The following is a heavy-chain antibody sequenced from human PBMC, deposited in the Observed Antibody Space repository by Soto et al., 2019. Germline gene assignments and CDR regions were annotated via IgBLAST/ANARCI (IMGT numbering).Heavy chain of an antibody. Sequence: EVQLVESGGGLVQPGGSLRLSCAASGFTFSNYYMHWVRQIPGKGRVWVSRISGDQSSTSYADSVKGRFTISRDNAKNTRYLQMHSLRAEDTAVYFCARVGYCTSTSCFSYFDLWGRGTLVIVSS. CDR1: GFTFSNYY. V-gene: IGHV3-74*01. D-gene: IGHD2-2*03. CDR3: ARVGYCTSTSCFSYFDL. CDR2: ISGDQSST. J-gene: IGHJ2*01.